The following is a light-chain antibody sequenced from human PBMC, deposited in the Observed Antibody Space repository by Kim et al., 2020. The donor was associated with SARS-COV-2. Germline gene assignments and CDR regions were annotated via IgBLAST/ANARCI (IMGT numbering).Light chain of an antibody. CDR1: NIGSKN. CDR3: QVWGSSTEV. CDR2: RDS. J-gene: IGLJ3*02. Sequence: SVALGQTARITCGGNNIGSKNVHWYQQKPGQAPGLVIYRDSNRPSGIPKRFSGSNSGNTATLTISRAQAGDEADYYCQVWGSSTEVFGGGTKVTVL. V-gene: IGLV3-9*01.